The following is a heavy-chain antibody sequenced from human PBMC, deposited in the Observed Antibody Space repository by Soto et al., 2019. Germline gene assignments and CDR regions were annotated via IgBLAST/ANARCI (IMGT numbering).Heavy chain of an antibody. Sequence: GGSLRLSCAASGFTSSSYGMHWVRQAPGKGLEWVAVIWYDGSNKYYADSVKGRFTISRDNSKNTLYLQMNSLRAEDTAVYYCARVGYYYDSSGYRNPGGFDYWGQGTLVTVSS. CDR3: ARVGYYYDSSGYRNPGGFDY. CDR1: GFTSSSYG. J-gene: IGHJ4*02. V-gene: IGHV3-33*01. D-gene: IGHD3-22*01. CDR2: IWYDGSNK.